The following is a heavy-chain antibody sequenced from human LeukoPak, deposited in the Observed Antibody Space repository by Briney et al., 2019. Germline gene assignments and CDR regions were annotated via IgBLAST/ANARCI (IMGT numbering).Heavy chain of an antibody. V-gene: IGHV4-31*03. CDR2: IYYSGST. J-gene: IGHJ6*03. D-gene: IGHD3-10*01. CDR3: ARGSHTMVRGVISYYYYYMDV. Sequence: PSETLSLTCTVSGGSISSGGYYWSWIRQHPGKGLEWIGYIYYSGSTYYNPSLKSRVTISVDTSKNQFSLKLSSVTAEDTAVYYCARGSHTMVRGVISYYYYYMDVWGKGTTVTVSS. CDR1: GGSISSGGYY.